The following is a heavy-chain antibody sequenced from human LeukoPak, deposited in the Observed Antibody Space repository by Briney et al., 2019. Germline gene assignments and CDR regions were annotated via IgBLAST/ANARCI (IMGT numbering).Heavy chain of an antibody. CDR2: ISYDGSNK. CDR3: ARGRSAAGRGGFADY. D-gene: IGHD6-13*01. J-gene: IGHJ4*02. CDR1: GFTFSSYA. V-gene: IGHV3-30-3*01. Sequence: GGSLRLSCAASGFTFSSYAMHWVRQAPGKGLEWVAVISYDGSNKYYADSVKGRFTISRDNSKNTLYLQMNSLRAEDTAVYYCARGRSAAGRGGFADYWGQGTLVTVSS.